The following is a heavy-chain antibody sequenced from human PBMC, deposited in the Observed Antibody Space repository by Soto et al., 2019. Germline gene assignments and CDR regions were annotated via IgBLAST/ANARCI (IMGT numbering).Heavy chain of an antibody. CDR3: AKSRLVMTSSSFDS. V-gene: IGHV3-23*01. J-gene: IGHJ4*02. Sequence: GGSLRLSCVASGFTFSSYSMSWVRQAPGKGLEWVSGFRSSGDDGTTYYADSVKGRFTISRDNSKNTLFLQMNSLTVEDTAVYYCAKSRLVMTSSSFDSWGQGALVTVSS. CDR2: FRSSGDDGTT. D-gene: IGHD2-21*02. CDR1: GFTFSSYS.